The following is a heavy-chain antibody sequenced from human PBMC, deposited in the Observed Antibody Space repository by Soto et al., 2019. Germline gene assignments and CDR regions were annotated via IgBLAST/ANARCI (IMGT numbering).Heavy chain of an antibody. CDR1: GFTFSSYW. V-gene: IGHV3-7*01. Sequence: GGSLRLSCAASGFTFSSYWMSWVRQAPGKGLEWVANIKQDGSEKYDVDSVKGRFTISRDNVKNSLYLQMNSLRAEDTAVYYCARDWIFFGGYYYYGMDVWGQGTTVTVSS. D-gene: IGHD2-2*03. CDR2: IKQDGSEK. J-gene: IGHJ6*01. CDR3: ARDWIFFGGYYYYGMDV.